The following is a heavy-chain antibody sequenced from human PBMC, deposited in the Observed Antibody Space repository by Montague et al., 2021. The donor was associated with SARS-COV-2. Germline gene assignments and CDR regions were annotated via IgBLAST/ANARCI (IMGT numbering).Heavy chain of an antibody. Sequence: SETLSLTCTVSGGSISSYYWSWIRQPPGKGLEWIGNIYYSGSTNYSPSLKSPVTISVDTSKNQFSLKLSSVTAADTAVYYCASMVRAQVYYFDYWGQGTLGTGSS. V-gene: IGHV4-59*08. CDR3: ASMVRAQVYYFDY. J-gene: IGHJ4*02. CDR2: IYYSGST. CDR1: GGSISSYY. D-gene: IGHD3-10*01.